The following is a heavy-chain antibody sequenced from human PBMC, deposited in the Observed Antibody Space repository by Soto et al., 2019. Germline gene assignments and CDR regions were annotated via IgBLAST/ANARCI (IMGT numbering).Heavy chain of an antibody. V-gene: IGHV3-21*01. CDR2: ITSSSSYI. CDR1: GFTFSLYS. CDR3: VRARSTDSRPDY. J-gene: IGHJ4*02. D-gene: IGHD3-22*01. Sequence: VQLVESGGGLVKPGESLRLSCAGSGFTFSLYSMIWVRQAPGKGLEWVASITSSSSYIYYEDSLKGRFTISRDNAKNSLFLQLDSLRAEDTAVYFCVRARSTDSRPDYWGQGTLVTVSS.